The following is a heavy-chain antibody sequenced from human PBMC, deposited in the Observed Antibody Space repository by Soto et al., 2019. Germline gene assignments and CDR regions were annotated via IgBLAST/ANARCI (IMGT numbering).Heavy chain of an antibody. D-gene: IGHD3-10*01. CDR2: ISYDGSIE. CDR1: GFTVCNYG. Sequence: GGSTRLSCAASGFTVCNYGMHWVRQEPGKGLDWVAVISYDGSIEYYSESVKGRFTMSRDNSENTVYLQMNSLRTEDTAVYFCGRDWVWFGAHPIDNWGQGTLVTVSS. J-gene: IGHJ4*02. V-gene: IGHV3-30*03. CDR3: GRDWVWFGAHPIDN.